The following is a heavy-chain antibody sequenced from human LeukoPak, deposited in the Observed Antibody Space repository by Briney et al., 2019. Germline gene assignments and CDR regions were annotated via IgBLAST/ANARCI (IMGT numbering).Heavy chain of an antibody. Sequence: ASVKVSCKASGYTFTSYDINWVRQATGQGLEWMGWMNPNSGNTGYAQKFQGRVTMTRNTSISTAYMELGSLRSEDTAVYYCAREDGYNSAVHYWGQGTLVTVSS. J-gene: IGHJ4*02. CDR3: AREDGYNSAVHY. D-gene: IGHD5-24*01. CDR1: GYTFTSYD. CDR2: MNPNSGNT. V-gene: IGHV1-8*01.